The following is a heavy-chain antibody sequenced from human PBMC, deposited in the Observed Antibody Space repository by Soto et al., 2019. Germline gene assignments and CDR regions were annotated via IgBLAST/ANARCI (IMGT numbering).Heavy chain of an antibody. CDR1: GYSFSTHW. D-gene: IGHD5-12*01. CDR2: IYPGDSEA. J-gene: IGHJ3*02. Sequence: EAVKISCKGCGYSFSTHWLAWVRQMPGKGLEYMGIIYPGDSEARYSPSFQGQVTLSAYKSISTAYLQWTSLKASDTAIYFCARARVSTPRLEDPFDSWGQGTMVTVSS. CDR3: ARARVSTPRLEDPFDS. V-gene: IGHV5-51*01.